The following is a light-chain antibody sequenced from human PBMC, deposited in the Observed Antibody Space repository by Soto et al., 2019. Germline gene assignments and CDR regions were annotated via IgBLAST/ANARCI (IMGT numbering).Light chain of an antibody. CDR2: GAS. Sequence: EIVLTQSPGTLSLSPGERATLPCRASQSVKSSYLAWYQHKPGQAPRLLIYGASKRATGIPDRFSGSGSGTDFSLTISRLEPEDFAVYYCHQYDNAPQTYGQGTKVEIK. CDR1: QSVKSSY. CDR3: HQYDNAPQT. V-gene: IGKV3-20*01. J-gene: IGKJ2*01.